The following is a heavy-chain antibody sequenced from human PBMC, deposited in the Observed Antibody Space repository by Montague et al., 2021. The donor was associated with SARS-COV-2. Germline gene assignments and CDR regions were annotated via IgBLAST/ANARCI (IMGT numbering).Heavy chain of an antibody. Sequence: SETLSLTCSVSGDSINNNYYYWGWIRQPPGKGLESIGSIYYTGNTYYNPSLRSRVTLSVDTSKNQFSLRLTSVTAADTAMYYCARVGPGYSGHSPVASFDIWGQGTMVTVSS. CDR3: ARVGPGYSGHSPVASFDI. V-gene: IGHV4-39*07. D-gene: IGHD4-23*01. CDR2: IYYTGNT. J-gene: IGHJ3*02. CDR1: GDSINNNYYY.